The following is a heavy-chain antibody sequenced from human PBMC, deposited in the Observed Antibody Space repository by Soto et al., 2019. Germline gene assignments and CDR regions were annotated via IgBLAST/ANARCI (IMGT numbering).Heavy chain of an antibody. CDR2: IIPILGIA. Sequence: GASVKGSCKASGGTFSSYTISWVRQAPGQGLEWMGRIIPILGIANYAQKFQGRVTITADKSTSTAYMELSSLRSEDTAVYYCARDYRGGPSWFDPWGQGTLVTGSS. D-gene: IGHD1-26*01. CDR3: ARDYRGGPSWFDP. V-gene: IGHV1-69*04. CDR1: GGTFSSYT. J-gene: IGHJ5*02.